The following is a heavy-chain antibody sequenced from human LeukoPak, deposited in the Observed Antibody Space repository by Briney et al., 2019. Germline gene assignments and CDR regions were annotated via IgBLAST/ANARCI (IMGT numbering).Heavy chain of an antibody. D-gene: IGHD2-21*02. CDR3: ARAMVVTGPSPRHYFDY. J-gene: IGHJ4*02. CDR2: IIPIFGTA. Sequence: ASVKVSCKASGGTFSSYAISWVRQAPGQGLEWMGGIIPIFGTANYAQKFQGRVMITTDESTSTAYMELSSLRSEDTAVYYCARAMVVTGPSPRHYFDYWGQGTLVTVSS. CDR1: GGTFSSYA. V-gene: IGHV1-69*05.